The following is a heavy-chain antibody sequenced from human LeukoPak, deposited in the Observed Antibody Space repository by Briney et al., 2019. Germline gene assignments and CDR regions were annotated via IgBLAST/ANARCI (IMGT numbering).Heavy chain of an antibody. CDR1: GGTFSSYA. Sequence: ASVKVSCKASGGTFSSYAINWVRQAPGQGLEWMGGIIPIFGTANYAQKFQGRVTITTDESTSTAYMELSSLRSEDTAVYYCAREKTYYYDSSGPRNWFDPWGQGTLVTVSS. D-gene: IGHD3-22*01. CDR2: IIPIFGTA. J-gene: IGHJ5*02. V-gene: IGHV1-69*05. CDR3: AREKTYYYDSSGPRNWFDP.